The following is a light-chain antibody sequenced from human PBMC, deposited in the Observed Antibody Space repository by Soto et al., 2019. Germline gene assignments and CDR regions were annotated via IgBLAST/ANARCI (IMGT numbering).Light chain of an antibody. CDR1: SSNIGTNY. J-gene: IGLJ3*02. CDR2: SNN. V-gene: IGLV1-47*02. Sequence: QSVLTQPPPASGTPGQRVTISCSGSSSNIGTNYVYWYQQFPGTAPKLLIYSNNQRPSGVPDRFSGSKSGTSASLAIRGLRSEDEADYYCAAWDDSLSGRVFGGGTKLTVL. CDR3: AAWDDSLSGRV.